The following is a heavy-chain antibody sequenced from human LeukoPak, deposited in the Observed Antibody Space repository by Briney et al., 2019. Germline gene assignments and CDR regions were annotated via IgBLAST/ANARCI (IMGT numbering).Heavy chain of an antibody. CDR2: IKQDGSEK. CDR1: GFTFSRYW. J-gene: IGHJ6*03. D-gene: IGHD2-2*01. V-gene: IGHV3-7*01. CDR3: ARDGVPAATNYYYYYCMDV. Sequence: GGSLRLSCAASGFTFSRYWMSWVRQAPGKGLEWVANIKQDGSEKYYVDSVKGRFTISRDNAKNSLYLQMNSMRAEDTDVYYCARDGVPAATNYYYYYCMDVWGRGTTVTVSS.